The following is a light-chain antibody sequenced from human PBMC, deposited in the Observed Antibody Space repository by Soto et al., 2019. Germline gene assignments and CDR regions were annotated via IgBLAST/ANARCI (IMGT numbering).Light chain of an antibody. V-gene: IGKV1-5*01. J-gene: IGKJ1*01. CDR1: QNIRSR. Sequence: DFQMTQSPSTLSASVGYRFTITCRASQNIRSRLAWFQQKPGKAPKSLIYDASSLESGVQQRLSGSGSGTELTLTIRSLQTDDFSTYYCQQYHSYWTFGQGTKVDI. CDR3: QQYHSYWT. CDR2: DAS.